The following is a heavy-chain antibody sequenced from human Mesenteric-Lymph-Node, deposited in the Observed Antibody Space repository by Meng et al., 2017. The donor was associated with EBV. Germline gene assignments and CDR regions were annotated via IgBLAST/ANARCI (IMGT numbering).Heavy chain of an antibody. V-gene: IGHV4-39*01. CDR3: ASLLIVFGGVIVDY. J-gene: IGHJ4*02. D-gene: IGHD3-16*02. CDR1: GGPISSSSYS. CDR2: IYSGGRT. Sequence: QLQLQESGPGLVRPAETLSLPCTVSGGPISSSSYSWGWFRQPPGKGLEWIGSIYSGGRTYYSPSLESRVTISVDTSKNQFSLKLNSVTAADTSVYFCASLLIVFGGVIVDYWGQGALVTVSS.